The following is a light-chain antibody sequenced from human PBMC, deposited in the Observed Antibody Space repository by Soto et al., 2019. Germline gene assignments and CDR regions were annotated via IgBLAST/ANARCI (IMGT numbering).Light chain of an antibody. CDR3: QQLNSYPST. V-gene: IGKV1-9*01. CDR1: QGISSY. CDR2: AAS. J-gene: IGKJ2*02. Sequence: IQLTQSPSSLSASVGDRVTITCRASQGISSYLAWYQQKPGKAPKLLIYAASTLQSGVPSRFSGSGSGTDSTLTISSLQPEDFATYYCQQLNSYPSTFGQGTKLEIK.